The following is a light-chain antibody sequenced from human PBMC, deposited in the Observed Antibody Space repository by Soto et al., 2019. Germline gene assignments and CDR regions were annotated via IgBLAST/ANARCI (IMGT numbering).Light chain of an antibody. CDR1: QSVTNY. CDR3: QQDGSSPKT. V-gene: IGKV3-11*01. J-gene: IGKJ1*01. Sequence: EIFLTQSPDTLSLSHGDRATLSCRASQSVTNYIAWYQQRPGQPPRLLIDDASNRASGVPARFSGSGSGTEFTLTINILQSEDFALYCCQQDGSSPKTFGQGTKVDIK. CDR2: DAS.